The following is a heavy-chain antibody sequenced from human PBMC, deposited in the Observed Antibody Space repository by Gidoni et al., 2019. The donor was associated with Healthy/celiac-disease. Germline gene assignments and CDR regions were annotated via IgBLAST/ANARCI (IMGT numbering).Heavy chain of an antibody. CDR3: ARDPYDFWSGANWFDP. Sequence: QVQLVQSGAEVKKPGASVKVSCKASGYTFTSYGISWVRQATGQGLEWMGWISAYNGNTNYAQKRQGRVTMTTDTSTSTSYMELRSLRSDDTAVYYCARDPYDFWSGANWFDPWGQGTLVTVSS. CDR1: GYTFTSYG. V-gene: IGHV1-18*04. CDR2: ISAYNGNT. J-gene: IGHJ5*02. D-gene: IGHD3-3*01.